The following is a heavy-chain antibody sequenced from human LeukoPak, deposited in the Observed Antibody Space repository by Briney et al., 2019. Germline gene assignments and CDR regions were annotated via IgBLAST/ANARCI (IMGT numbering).Heavy chain of an antibody. CDR3: ARDQGGSSWQTRYFQH. CDR2: IYTSGST. J-gene: IGHJ1*01. D-gene: IGHD6-13*01. Sequence: SETLSLTCTVSGGSISSYYWSWIRQPAGKGLEWIGRIYTSGSTNYNPSLKSRVTMSVDTSKNQFSLKLSSVTAADTAVYYCARDQGGSSWQTRYFQHWGQGTLVTVSS. CDR1: GGSISSYY. V-gene: IGHV4-4*07.